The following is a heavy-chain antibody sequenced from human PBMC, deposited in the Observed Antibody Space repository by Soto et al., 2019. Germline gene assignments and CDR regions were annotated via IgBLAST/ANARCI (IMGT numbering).Heavy chain of an antibody. CDR3: ARDPANLALAVAYFDS. D-gene: IGHD2-15*01. V-gene: IGHV4-38-2*02. Sequence: SETLSLTCRVSGSSITNSFYWGWIRQSPEKGLEWIGSIPHTGGTSYNPSLKSRVSVSVDTSKNQFSLTLTSVTAADTAVYYCARDPANLALAVAYFDSWGQGTLVTVSS. J-gene: IGHJ4*02. CDR1: GSSITNSFY. CDR2: IPHTGGT.